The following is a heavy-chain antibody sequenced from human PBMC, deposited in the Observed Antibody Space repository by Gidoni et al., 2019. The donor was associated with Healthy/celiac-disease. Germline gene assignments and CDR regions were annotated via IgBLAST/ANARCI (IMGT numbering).Heavy chain of an antibody. CDR2: IYWADDK. Sequence: QITLKESGPTLVKPRQTLTLTCHFSGFSLSTSGVGVGWIRQPPGKAREWLALIYWADDKRYSPSLKSRLTITKDTSKPQVVLTMTNMDPVDTATYSCAHFAIITLISGEYFDYWGQGTLVTVSS. CDR1: GFSLSTSGVG. D-gene: IGHD3-22*01. J-gene: IGHJ4*02. CDR3: AHFAIITLISGEYFDY. V-gene: IGHV2-5*02.